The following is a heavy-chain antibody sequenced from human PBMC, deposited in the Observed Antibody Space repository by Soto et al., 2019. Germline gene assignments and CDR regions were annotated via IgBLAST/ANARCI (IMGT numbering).Heavy chain of an antibody. J-gene: IGHJ3*02. CDR3: AHSGPPMIVGDDAFDI. CDR1: GFSLSTSGVG. D-gene: IGHD3-22*01. V-gene: IGHV2-5*02. Sequence: QITLKESGPTLVKPTQTLTLTCTFSGFSLSTSGVGVGRIRQPPGKALEWLALIYWDDDKRYSPSLKSRLTITKDTSKNQVVLTMTNMDPVDTATYYCAHSGPPMIVGDDAFDIWGQGTMVTVSS. CDR2: IYWDDDK.